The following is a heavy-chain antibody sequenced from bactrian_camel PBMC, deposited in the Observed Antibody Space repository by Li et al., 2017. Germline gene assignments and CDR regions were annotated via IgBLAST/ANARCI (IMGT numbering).Heavy chain of an antibody. CDR1: GALSNC. V-gene: IGHV3S55*01. D-gene: IGHD2*01. CDR2: IDRVGST. CDR3: ARHSSDVYYHFTYFDY. J-gene: IGHJ6*01. Sequence: HVQLVESGGGSVQAGGSLRLSCESSGALSNCMGWFRQAPGKEREGVAGIDRVGSTSYADSVKGRFTISTDNSKNTLYLQMNSLKTEDTAMYYCARHSSDVYYHFTYFDYWGRGTQVTVS.